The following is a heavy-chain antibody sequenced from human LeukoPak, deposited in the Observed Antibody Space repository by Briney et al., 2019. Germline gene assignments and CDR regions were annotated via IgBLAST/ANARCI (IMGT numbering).Heavy chain of an antibody. CDR3: ARWLGFGEFLPYNWFDP. CDR2: IIPIFGTA. J-gene: IGHJ5*02. V-gene: IGHV1-69*05. D-gene: IGHD3-10*01. Sequence: GASVKVSCKASGGTFSSYAISWVRLAPGQGLEWMGGIIPIFGTANYAQKFQGRVTITTDESTSTAYMELSSLRSEDTAVYYCARWLGFGEFLPYNWFDPWGQGTLVTVSS. CDR1: GGTFSSYA.